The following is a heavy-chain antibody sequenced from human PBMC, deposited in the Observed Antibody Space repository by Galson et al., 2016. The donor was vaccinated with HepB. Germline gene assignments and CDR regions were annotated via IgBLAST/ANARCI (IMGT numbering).Heavy chain of an antibody. V-gene: IGHV3-74*01. CDR3: ARDGVVGAAGFAFDI. CDR1: GFTFSNHY. CDR2: LSRDGRIT. J-gene: IGHJ3*02. Sequence: SLRLSCAASGFTFSNHYMHWVRQVPGKGLVWVSRLSRDGRITSYADSVKGRFTISRDNSKNSLYLQMNSLRAEDTALYYCARDGVVGAAGFAFDIGVQGTRVTVSS. D-gene: IGHD6-13*01.